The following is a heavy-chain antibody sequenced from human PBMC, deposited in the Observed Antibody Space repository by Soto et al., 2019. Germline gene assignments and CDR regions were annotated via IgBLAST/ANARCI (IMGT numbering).Heavy chain of an antibody. J-gene: IGHJ4*02. CDR2: ISGSGVGT. Sequence: EVQLLESGGGSVQPGGSLRLSCEASGFIFRNYAMSWVRQAPGKGLEGVSSISGSGVGTYYADSVQGRFTISRDNSTNTLFLQLSSLRAEDTALYYCAKDVDTVGLSDGSGYFDLWGQGALVTVSS. V-gene: IGHV3-23*01. CDR3: AKDVDTVGLSDGSGYFDL. D-gene: IGHD3-22*01. CDR1: GFIFRNYA.